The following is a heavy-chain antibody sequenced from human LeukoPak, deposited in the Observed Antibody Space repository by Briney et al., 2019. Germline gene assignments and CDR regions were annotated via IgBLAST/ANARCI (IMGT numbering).Heavy chain of an antibody. CDR3: ARGRLNYNSGGYYDNPHLDY. J-gene: IGHJ4*02. D-gene: IGHD3-22*01. Sequence: ASVKVSCKASGYTFSSYYMHWVRQAPGQGIEWMGIINPSGGSTNYAQKFQGRVTMTRDMSTSTVYMDLNSLRSEDTAVYYCARGRLNYNSGGYYDNPHLDYWGQGTLVTVSS. CDR1: GYTFSSYY. CDR2: INPSGGST. V-gene: IGHV1-46*01.